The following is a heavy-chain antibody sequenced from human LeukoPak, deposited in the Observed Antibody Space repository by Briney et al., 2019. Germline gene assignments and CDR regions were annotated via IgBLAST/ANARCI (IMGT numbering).Heavy chain of an antibody. J-gene: IGHJ5*02. D-gene: IGHD3-22*01. V-gene: IGHV1-18*01. Sequence: ASVKVSCTASGYTFTSYGISWVRQAPGQGLEWMGWISAYNGNTNYAQKLQGRVTMTTDTSTSTAYMELRSLRSDDTAVYYCARDRAADYYDSGGYYFSWFDPWGQGTLVTVSS. CDR2: ISAYNGNT. CDR1: GYTFTSYG. CDR3: ARDRAADYYDSGGYYFSWFDP.